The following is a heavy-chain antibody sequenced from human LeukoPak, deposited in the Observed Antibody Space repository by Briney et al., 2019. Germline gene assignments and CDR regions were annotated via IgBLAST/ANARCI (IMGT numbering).Heavy chain of an antibody. D-gene: IGHD3/OR15-3a*01. J-gene: IGHJ4*02. V-gene: IGHV4-61*01. CDR3: ARQTGSGLFILP. Sequence: NPSETLSLTCTVSGGSISSSSYYWSWIRQPPGKGLEWIGYIYYSGSTNYNPSLKSRVTISIDTSKNQFSLKLNSVTAADTAVYYCARQTGSGLFILPGGQGTLVTVSS. CDR2: IYYSGST. CDR1: GGSISSSSYY.